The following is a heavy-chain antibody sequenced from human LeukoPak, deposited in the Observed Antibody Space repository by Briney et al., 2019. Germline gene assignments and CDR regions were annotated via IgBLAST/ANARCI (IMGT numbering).Heavy chain of an antibody. CDR1: GFTFSDYY. D-gene: IGHD5-18*01. Sequence: GGSLRLSCAASGFTFSDYYMSWIRQAPGKGLEWVPYISSSGSTIYYADSVKGRFTISRDNAKNSLYLQMNSLRAEDTAVYYCARESLDTAMVDYWGQGTLVTVSS. J-gene: IGHJ4*02. CDR3: ARESLDTAMVDY. V-gene: IGHV3-11*04. CDR2: ISSSGSTI.